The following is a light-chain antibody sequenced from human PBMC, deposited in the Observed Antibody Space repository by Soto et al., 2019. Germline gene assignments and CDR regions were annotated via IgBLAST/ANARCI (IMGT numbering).Light chain of an antibody. CDR3: SSYTTSSTLVV. Sequence: SVLTQPASVSGSPGQSITISCTGTSSDVGGYNYVSWYQQNPGKAPKLMIYDVDIRPSGVSNRFSGSKSGNTAFLTISGLQAEDEADYHCSSYTTSSTLVVYGGGTKVTVL. V-gene: IGLV2-14*01. J-gene: IGLJ2*01. CDR1: SSDVGGYNY. CDR2: DVD.